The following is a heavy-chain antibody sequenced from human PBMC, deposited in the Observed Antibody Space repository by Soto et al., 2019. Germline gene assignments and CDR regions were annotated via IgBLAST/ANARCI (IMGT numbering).Heavy chain of an antibody. D-gene: IGHD6-13*01. V-gene: IGHV1-3*01. Sequence: ASVKVSCKASGYTFTNYAMHWVRQAPGQRLEWMGWINAGNGNTKYSQKFQGRVTITRDTSASTAYMELSSLRYEDTAVYYCARGPRGQQLVSGYYYGMDVWGQGTTVTVSS. CDR2: INAGNGNT. J-gene: IGHJ6*02. CDR3: ARGPRGQQLVSGYYYGMDV. CDR1: GYTFTNYA.